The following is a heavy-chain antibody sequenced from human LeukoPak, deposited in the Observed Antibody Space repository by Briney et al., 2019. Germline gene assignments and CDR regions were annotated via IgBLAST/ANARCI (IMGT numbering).Heavy chain of an antibody. J-gene: IGHJ3*02. V-gene: IGHV5-51*01. CDR1: GYSFTSYW. Sequence: GESLKISCKGSGYSFTSYWIGWVRQMPGKGLEWMGIIYPGDSDTRYSPSFQGQVTISADKSISTACLQWSSLKASDTAMYYCARSIAAAEREDAFDIWGQGTKVTVSS. CDR3: ARSIAAAEREDAFDI. D-gene: IGHD6-13*01. CDR2: IYPGDSDT.